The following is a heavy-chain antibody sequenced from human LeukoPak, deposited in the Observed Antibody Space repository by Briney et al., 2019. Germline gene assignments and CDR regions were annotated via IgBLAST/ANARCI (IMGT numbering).Heavy chain of an antibody. CDR2: IGYTGTDT. CDR3: ARDLTERKYYIAY. V-gene: IGHV3-30*02. Sequence: GGSLRLSCAASGFTFSSFGMHWVRQAPGEGLEWVAYIGYTGTDTYYADSVKGRFTISRDNSRNTVHLQVNSLRAADTALYSCARDLTERKYYIAYWGQGTLVTVSS. D-gene: IGHD2-8*02. CDR1: GFTFSSFG. J-gene: IGHJ4*02.